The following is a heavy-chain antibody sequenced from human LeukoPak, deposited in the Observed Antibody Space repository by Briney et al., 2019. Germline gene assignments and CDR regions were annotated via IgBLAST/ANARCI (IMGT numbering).Heavy chain of an antibody. D-gene: IGHD3-10*01. J-gene: IGHJ4*02. CDR3: ARPQDQYYYGSGSYPFDY. Sequence: PSETLSLTCTVSGGSISSYYWSWIRQPPGKGLEWIGYIYYSGSTNYNPSLKSRVTISVDTSKNQFSLKLSSVTAADTAVYYCARPQDQYYYGSGSYPFDYWGQGTLVTVSS. CDR2: IYYSGST. V-gene: IGHV4-59*12. CDR1: GGSISSYY.